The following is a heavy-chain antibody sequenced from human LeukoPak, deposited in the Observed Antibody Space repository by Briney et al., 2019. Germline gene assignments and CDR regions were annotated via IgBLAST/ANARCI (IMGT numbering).Heavy chain of an antibody. Sequence: SETLSLTCAVSGGSITSGGYSWNWVRQPPGKGLEWIGYIYHSGSTYYSPSLKSRVTISVDRSKNQFSLKLTSVTAADTAVYYCARTPHGGRKGNWFDPWGQGTLVTVSS. V-gene: IGHV4-30-2*01. CDR1: GGSITSGGYS. D-gene: IGHD4-23*01. CDR2: IYHSGST. CDR3: ARTPHGGRKGNWFDP. J-gene: IGHJ5*02.